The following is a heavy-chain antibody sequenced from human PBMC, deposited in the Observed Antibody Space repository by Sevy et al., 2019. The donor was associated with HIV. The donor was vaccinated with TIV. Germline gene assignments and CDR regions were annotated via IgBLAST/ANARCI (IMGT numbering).Heavy chain of an antibody. Sequence: SETLSLTCTVSRGSISAHFWSWIRQPAGGRLEWIGRIYATGSTNYNPSLKSRVIMSVDRSMNQFSLNLTSVTAADTAVYFCARGYSSSSFDPWGQGTLVTVSS. J-gene: IGHJ5*02. CDR2: IYATGST. CDR1: RGSISAHF. D-gene: IGHD4-4*01. CDR3: ARGYSSSSFDP. V-gene: IGHV4-4*07.